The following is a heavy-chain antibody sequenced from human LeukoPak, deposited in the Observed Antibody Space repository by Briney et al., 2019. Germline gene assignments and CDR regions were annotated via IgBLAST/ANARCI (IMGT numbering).Heavy chain of an antibody. D-gene: IGHD6-13*01. CDR2: IIPILGIA. CDR3: VRLGSSSPYYYGMDV. Sequence: ASVKVSCKASGGTFSSYAISWVRQAPGQGLEWMGRIIPILGIANYAQKFQGRVTITADKSTSTAYMELSSLRSEDTAVYYCVRLGSSSPYYYGMDVWGQGTTVTVSS. CDR1: GGTFSSYA. J-gene: IGHJ6*02. V-gene: IGHV1-69*04.